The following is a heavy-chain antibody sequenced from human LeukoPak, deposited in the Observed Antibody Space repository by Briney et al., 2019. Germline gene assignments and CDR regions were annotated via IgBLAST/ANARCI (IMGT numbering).Heavy chain of an antibody. CDR2: MYNRGST. CDR1: GDSISNYY. D-gene: IGHD6-19*01. V-gene: IGHV4-59*01. J-gene: IGHJ4*02. CDR3: ARAEKAVTGTLDS. Sequence: PSETLSLTCTVSGDSISNYYWSWIRQSPGKELEWMGYMYNRGSTIYNPSLKSRVTISTDTSKNQFSLRLTSVTSADTAVYYCARAEKAVTGTLDSWGQGTLITVSS.